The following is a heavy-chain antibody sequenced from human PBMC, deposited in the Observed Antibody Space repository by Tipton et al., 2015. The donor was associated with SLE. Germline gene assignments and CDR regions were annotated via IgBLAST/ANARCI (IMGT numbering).Heavy chain of an antibody. D-gene: IGHD5-12*01. CDR1: GYSISSGYY. Sequence: TLSLTCAVSGYSISSGYYWSWIRQPPGKGLEWIGYIYYSGSTNYNPSLKSRVTISVDTSKNLFSLKLSSVTAADTAVYYCARDQVGYSGYTSFYYMDVWGKGTSVTVSS. J-gene: IGHJ6*03. V-gene: IGHV4-61*01. CDR3: ARDQVGYSGYTSFYYMDV. CDR2: IYYSGST.